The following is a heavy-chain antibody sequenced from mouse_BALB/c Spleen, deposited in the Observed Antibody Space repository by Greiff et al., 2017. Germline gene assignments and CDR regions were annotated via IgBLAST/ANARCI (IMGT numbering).Heavy chain of an antibody. CDR3: ARSDSSGYVRFAY. J-gene: IGHJ3*01. CDR1: GDSITSGY. V-gene: IGHV3-8*02. CDR2: ISYSGST. D-gene: IGHD3-2*01. Sequence: DVKLVESGPSLVKPSQTLSLTCSVTGDSITSGYWNWIRKFPGNKLEYMGYISYSGSTYYNPSLKSRISITRDTSKNQYYLQVNSVTTEDTATYYCARSDSSGYVRFAYWGQGTLVTVSA.